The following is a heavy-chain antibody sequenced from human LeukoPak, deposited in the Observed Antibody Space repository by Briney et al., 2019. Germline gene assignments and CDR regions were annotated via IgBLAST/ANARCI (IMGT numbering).Heavy chain of an antibody. CDR3: ARHLYSSSRNPTFDY. CDR1: GYFIGSGYR. Sequence: SETLSLTCTVSGYFIGSGYRWGWVRQSPGKGLEWIGNIYHRGGTYYNPSLETRVTISMDTSKNQFSLKLSSVTAADTAVYYCARHLYSSSRNPTFDYWGQGTLVTVSS. V-gene: IGHV4-38-2*02. J-gene: IGHJ4*02. D-gene: IGHD6-13*01. CDR2: IYHRGGT.